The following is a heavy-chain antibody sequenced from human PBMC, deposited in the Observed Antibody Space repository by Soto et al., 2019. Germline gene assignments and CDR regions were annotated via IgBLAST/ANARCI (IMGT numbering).Heavy chain of an antibody. Sequence: GGSLRLSCAASGFTFSSYWMSWVRQAPGRGLEWMANIKYDGSEKYYVDSVRGRLTISRDNAKNSLYLQMNSLRAEDTAVYYCASSPHKDSRPDYWGQGTLVTVSS. D-gene: IGHD3-22*01. CDR3: ASSPHKDSRPDY. CDR2: IKYDGSEK. J-gene: IGHJ4*02. V-gene: IGHV3-7*03. CDR1: GFTFSSYW.